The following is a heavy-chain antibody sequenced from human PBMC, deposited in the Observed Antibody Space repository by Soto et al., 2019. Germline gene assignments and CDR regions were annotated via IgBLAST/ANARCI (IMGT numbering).Heavy chain of an antibody. CDR1: GFTFSSHG. J-gene: IGHJ4*02. Sequence: QVQLVESGGGVVQPGRSLRLSCAASGFTFSSHGMHWVRQAPGKGLEWVAVISYDGSNKYYADSVKGRFTISRDNSKNTLYLQMNSLRAEDTAVYYCAKGWIQLWLKVHDYWGQGTLVTVS. D-gene: IGHD5-18*01. CDR3: AKGWIQLWLKVHDY. CDR2: ISYDGSNK. V-gene: IGHV3-30*18.